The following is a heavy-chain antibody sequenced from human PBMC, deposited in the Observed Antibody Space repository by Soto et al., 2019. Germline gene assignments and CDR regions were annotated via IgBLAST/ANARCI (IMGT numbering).Heavy chain of an antibody. V-gene: IGHV4-59*01. CDR3: ARSRYSSGWPLDGMDV. CDR1: GGSISSYY. CDR2: IYYSGST. D-gene: IGHD6-19*01. Sequence: SETLSLTCTVSGGSISSYYWSWIRQPPGKGLEWIGYIYYSGSTNYNPSLKSRVTISVDTSKNQFSLKLSSVTAADTAVYYCARSRYSSGWPLDGMDVWGQGTTVTVSS. J-gene: IGHJ6*02.